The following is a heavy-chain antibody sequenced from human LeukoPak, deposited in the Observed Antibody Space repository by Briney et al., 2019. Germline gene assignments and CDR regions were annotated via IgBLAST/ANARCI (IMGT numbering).Heavy chain of an antibody. CDR1: GFIFRSYE. CDR2: ISSGGATM. J-gene: IGHJ5*02. Sequence: GGSLRLSCAASGFIFRSYEFSWVRQAPGKGLEWISYISSGGATMYYADSVKGRFTISRDNAKSSLALQMNSLRAEDTAVYYCARGGGAHYDILTGYYNVGWFDPWGQGTLVTVSS. D-gene: IGHD3-9*01. CDR3: ARGGGAHYDILTGYYNVGWFDP. V-gene: IGHV3-48*03.